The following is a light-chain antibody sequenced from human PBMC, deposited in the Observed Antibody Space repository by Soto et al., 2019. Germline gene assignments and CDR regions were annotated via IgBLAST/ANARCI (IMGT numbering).Light chain of an antibody. V-gene: IGKV1-5*01. Sequence: DIQMTQSPSTLSASVGDRGTITCRASQSISSWLAWYQQKPGKAPQLLIYDASRLESGVPSRFSGSGSGTEFTLTISSLQPDDFATYYCQQYNSYAWTFGQGTKVDI. CDR3: QQYNSYAWT. J-gene: IGKJ1*01. CDR2: DAS. CDR1: QSISSW.